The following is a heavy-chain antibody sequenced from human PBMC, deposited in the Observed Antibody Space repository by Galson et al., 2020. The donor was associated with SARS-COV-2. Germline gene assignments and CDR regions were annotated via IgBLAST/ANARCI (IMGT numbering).Heavy chain of an antibody. CDR3: RGSTRDYYYYMDV. V-gene: IGHV4-30-2*01. J-gene: IGHJ6*03. Sequence: SETLSLTCAVSGGSISSGGYSWSWIRQPPGKGLEWIGYIYHSGSTYYNPSLKSRVTISVDRSKNQFSLKLSSVTAADTAVYYCRGSTRDYYYYMDVWGKGTTVTISS. CDR2: IYHSGST. CDR1: GGSISSGGYS. D-gene: IGHD1-26*01.